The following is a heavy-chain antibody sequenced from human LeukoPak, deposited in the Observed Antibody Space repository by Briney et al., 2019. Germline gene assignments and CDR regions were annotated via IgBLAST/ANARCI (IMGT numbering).Heavy chain of an antibody. CDR2: ISYDGSNK. D-gene: IGHD6-13*01. CDR3: AKDSLAAAGKFDY. Sequence: GGSLRLSCAASGFTFSSYSMNWVRQAPGKGLEWVAVISYDGSNKYYADSVKGRFTISRDNSKNTLYLQMNSLRAEDTAVYYCAKDSLAAAGKFDYWGQGTLVTVSS. CDR1: GFTFSSYS. V-gene: IGHV3-30*18. J-gene: IGHJ4*02.